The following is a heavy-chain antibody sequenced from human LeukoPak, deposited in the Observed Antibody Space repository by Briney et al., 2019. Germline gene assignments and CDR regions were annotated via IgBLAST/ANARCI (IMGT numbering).Heavy chain of an antibody. D-gene: IGHD3-22*01. Sequence: SETLSLTCTVSGGSVNSGSYYWSWIRQPPGKGLEWIGYIYYRGSTNYNPSLKSRVTISVDTSKNQFSLKLSSVTAADTAVYYCARLSGYSSGHYYSDYWGQGTLVTVSS. J-gene: IGHJ4*02. CDR1: GGSVNSGSYY. V-gene: IGHV4-61*01. CDR2: IYYRGST. CDR3: ARLSGYSSGHYYSDY.